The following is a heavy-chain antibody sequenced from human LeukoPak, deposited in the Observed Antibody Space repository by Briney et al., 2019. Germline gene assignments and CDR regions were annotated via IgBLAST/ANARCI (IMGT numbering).Heavy chain of an antibody. CDR1: GGSISSGNYY. Sequence: SQTLSLTCTVSGGSISSGNYYWNWIRQPAGQGLEWIGRIYTSGSTNYNPSLKSRVTISVDTSKNQFSLKLSSVTAADTAVYYCARGYGGNSKNNWFDPWGQGTLVTVSS. CDR3: ARGYGGNSKNNWFDP. CDR2: IYTSGST. D-gene: IGHD4-23*01. J-gene: IGHJ5*02. V-gene: IGHV4-61*02.